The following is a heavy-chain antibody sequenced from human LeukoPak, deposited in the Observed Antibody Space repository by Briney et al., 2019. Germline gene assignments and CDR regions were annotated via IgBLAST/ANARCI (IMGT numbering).Heavy chain of an antibody. J-gene: IGHJ4*02. V-gene: IGHV3-30-3*01. D-gene: IGHD4-17*01. CDR2: ISYDGSNK. CDR1: GFTFSSYA. CDR3: ARAPTTVTYFDY. Sequence: GRSLRLSCAASGFTFSSYAMHWVRQAPGKGLEWVAVISYDGSNKYYADSVKGRFTISRDNSKNTLYLQMNSLRAEDTAVYYCARAPTTVTYFDYWGQGTLVTVSS.